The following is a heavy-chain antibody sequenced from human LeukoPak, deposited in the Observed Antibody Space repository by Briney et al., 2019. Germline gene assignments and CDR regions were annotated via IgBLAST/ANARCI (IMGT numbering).Heavy chain of an antibody. CDR2: INPNSGGT. D-gene: IGHD2-2*01. J-gene: IGHJ6*02. CDR1: GYTFTGYY. CDR3: ATLGPRPAAKMYYYYGMDV. V-gene: IGHV1-2*02. Sequence: GASVKVSCKASGYTFTGYYMHWVRQAPGQGLEWMGWINPNSGGTNYAQKFQGRVTMTRDTSISTAYMELSRLRSDDTAVYYCATLGPRPAAKMYYYYGMDVWGQGTTVTVSS.